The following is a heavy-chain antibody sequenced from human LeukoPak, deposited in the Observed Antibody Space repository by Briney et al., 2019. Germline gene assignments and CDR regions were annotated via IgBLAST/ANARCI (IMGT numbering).Heavy chain of an antibody. V-gene: IGHV4-39*01. D-gene: IGHD3-10*01. CDR1: GGSISSSSYY. Sequence: PSETLSLTCTVSGGSISSSSYYWGWIRQPPGKGLEWIGSIYYSGSTYYNPSLKSRVTISVDTSKNQFSLKLSSVTAADTAVYYCARVFVSYYGSGSYPNWFDPWGQGTRVTVSS. CDR2: IYYSGST. J-gene: IGHJ5*02. CDR3: ARVFVSYYGSGSYPNWFDP.